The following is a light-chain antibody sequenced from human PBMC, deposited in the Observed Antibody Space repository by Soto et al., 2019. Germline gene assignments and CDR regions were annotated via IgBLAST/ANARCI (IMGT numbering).Light chain of an antibody. CDR1: SGDVGAYDY. V-gene: IGLV2-8*01. J-gene: IGLJ2*01. Sequence: QSALTQPPSASGSPGQSVTISCTGTSGDVGAYDYVSWYQQHPGKAPKLLIYEVTKRPLGVPDRFSGSKSGNAASLTVSGLQAEDEADYYCSSYTSSSTPVVFGGGTKVTVL. CDR2: EVT. CDR3: SSYTSSSTPVV.